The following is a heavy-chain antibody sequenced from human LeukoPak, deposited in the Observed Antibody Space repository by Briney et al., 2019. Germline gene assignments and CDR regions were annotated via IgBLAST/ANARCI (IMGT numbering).Heavy chain of an antibody. CDR2: IKEDGSEK. Sequence: GGSLRLSCAASGFTFSNYWMNWVRQAPGKRLEWVAHIKEDGSEKYYLESVKGRFTISRDNARNSLYLQMNSLRAEDTAVYYCARDPSSLRDSYDYWGQGTLVTVSS. CDR3: ARDPSSLRDSYDY. CDR1: GFTFSNYW. V-gene: IGHV3-7*01. J-gene: IGHJ4*02.